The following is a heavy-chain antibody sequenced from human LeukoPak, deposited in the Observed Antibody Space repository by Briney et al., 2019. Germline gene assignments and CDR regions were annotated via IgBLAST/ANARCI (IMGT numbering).Heavy chain of an antibody. D-gene: IGHD1-14*01. V-gene: IGHV3-21*01. CDR3: ARGLGIYYYYMDV. J-gene: IGHJ6*03. CDR1: GFTFSSFW. CDR2: ISSSSSYI. Sequence: GGSLRLSCAASGFTFSSFWMTWVRQAPGKGLEWVSSISSSSSYIYYADSVKGRFTISRDNAKNSLYLQMNSLRAEDTAVYYCARGLGIYYYYMDVWGKGTTVTVSS.